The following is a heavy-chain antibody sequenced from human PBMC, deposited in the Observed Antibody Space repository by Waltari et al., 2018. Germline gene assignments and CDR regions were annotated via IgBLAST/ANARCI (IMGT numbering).Heavy chain of an antibody. Sequence: QVQLQESGPGLVKPSETLSLTCTVSGGSISSYYWRWIRQPPGKGLEWIGYIYYSGSTNYNPSLKSRVTISVDTSKNQFSLKLSSVTAADTAVYYCARKGIVVVPAAIRDWYFDLWGRGTLVTVSS. CDR3: ARKGIVVVPAAIRDWYFDL. CDR2: IYYSGST. V-gene: IGHV4-59*01. CDR1: GGSISSYY. D-gene: IGHD2-2*02. J-gene: IGHJ2*01.